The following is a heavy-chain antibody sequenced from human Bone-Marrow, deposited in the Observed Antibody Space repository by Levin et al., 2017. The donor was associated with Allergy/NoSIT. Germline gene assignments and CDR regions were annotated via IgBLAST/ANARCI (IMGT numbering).Heavy chain of an antibody. CDR2: ISSSGGST. D-gene: IGHD5-18*01. CDR3: AKGPVGYGTHVDY. CDR1: GFTFSSYA. J-gene: IGHJ4*02. V-gene: IGHV3-23*01. Sequence: GGSLRLSCAASGFTFSSYAMHWVLQAPGKGLEWVSAISSSGGSTHYADSLKGRFTISRDNSKNTLYLQMNSLRAEDAAVYYCAKGPVGYGTHVDYWGQGTLVTVSS.